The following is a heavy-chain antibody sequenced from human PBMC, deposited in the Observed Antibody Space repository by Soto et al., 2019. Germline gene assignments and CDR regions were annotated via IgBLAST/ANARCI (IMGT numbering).Heavy chain of an antibody. V-gene: IGHV3-53*01. J-gene: IGHJ6*02. CDR1: GFTVSSNY. Sequence: GGSLRLSCAASGFTVSSNYMSWVRQAPGKGLEWVSVIYSGGSTYYADSVKGRFTISRDNSKNTLYLQMNSLRAEDTAVYYCARDLMGSSFSRYYYYYGMDVWGQGTTVTVSS. CDR3: ARDLMGSSFSRYYYYYGMDV. D-gene: IGHD6-6*01. CDR2: IYSGGST.